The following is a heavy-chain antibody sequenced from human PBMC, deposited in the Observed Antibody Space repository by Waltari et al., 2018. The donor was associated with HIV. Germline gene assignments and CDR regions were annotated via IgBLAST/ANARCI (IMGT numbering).Heavy chain of an antibody. CDR3: VRGAPFDY. CDR2: INSDGSDT. V-gene: IGHV3-74*01. CDR1: GFPFSSFW. J-gene: IGHJ4*02. Sequence: EEQLVESGGGLVQPGGSLRLSCAASGFPFSSFWMHWFRQVPGKGLVWVSRINSDGSDTSTADSVKGRFTIFRDNARNTLYLQMHSLRAEDTALYYCVRGAPFDYWGQGALVAVSS.